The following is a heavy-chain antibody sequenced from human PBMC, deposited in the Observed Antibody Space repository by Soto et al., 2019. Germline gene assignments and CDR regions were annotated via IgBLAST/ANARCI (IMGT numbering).Heavy chain of an antibody. CDR2: IYHSGST. J-gene: IGHJ3*02. D-gene: IGHD2-2*01. Sequence: QVQLQESGPGLVKPSGTLSLTCAVSSGSISTINWWSWVRQPPGKGLEWIGEIYHSGSTNYNPSPKSRVTLSVDKSKNQSSLKLSSVTAADTAVYYCARNTTSWGSAFDIWGQGTMVTVSS. CDR1: SGSISTINW. V-gene: IGHV4-4*02. CDR3: ARNTTSWGSAFDI.